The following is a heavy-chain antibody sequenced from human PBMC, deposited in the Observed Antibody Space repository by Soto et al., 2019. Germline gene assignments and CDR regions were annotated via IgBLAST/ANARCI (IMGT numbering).Heavy chain of an antibody. V-gene: IGHV3-30-3*01. CDR2: VSKDGSVK. CDR1: GFTFSRHA. D-gene: IGHD3-10*01. CDR3: VRSRSGAVADSFGL. J-gene: IGHJ4*02. Sequence: PGGSLRLSCEGSGFTFSRHALHWVRQAPGKGLEWVAVVSKDGSVKYWIESVKGRFTLSRDNSKNTVYLEMNSLRPEDTGVYYCVRSRSGAVADSFGLWGQGTLVTVSS.